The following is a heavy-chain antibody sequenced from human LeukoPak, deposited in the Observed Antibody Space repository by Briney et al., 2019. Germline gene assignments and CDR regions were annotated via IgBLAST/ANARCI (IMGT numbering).Heavy chain of an antibody. CDR1: GFTFSSYS. CDR3: ASYGDYVAETYFDY. CDR2: ISSSSSYI. V-gene: IGHV3-21*01. D-gene: IGHD4-17*01. Sequence: PGGSLRLSCAASGFTFSSYSMNWVRQAPGKGLEWVSFISSSSSYIYYADSVKGRFTISRDNAKNSLYLQMNSLRAEDTAVYYCASYGDYVAETYFDYWGQGTLVTVSS. J-gene: IGHJ4*02.